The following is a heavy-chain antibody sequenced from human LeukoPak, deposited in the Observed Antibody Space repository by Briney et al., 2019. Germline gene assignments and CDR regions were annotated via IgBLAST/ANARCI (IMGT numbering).Heavy chain of an antibody. D-gene: IGHD5-18*01. V-gene: IGHV3-30*02. CDR2: IRFDGSSK. CDR3: AKDYIYGGWGNAFDI. Sequence: GGSLRLSCAASGFTFSSYAMHWVRQAPGKGLEWVAFIRFDGSSKFYTDSVKGRFTISRDNSKNTLNLQMNSLRAEDTAVYYCAKDYIYGGWGNAFDIWGQGTMVTVSS. CDR1: GFTFSSYA. J-gene: IGHJ3*02.